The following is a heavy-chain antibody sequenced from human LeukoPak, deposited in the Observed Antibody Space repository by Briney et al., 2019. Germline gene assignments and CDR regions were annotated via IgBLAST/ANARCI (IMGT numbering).Heavy chain of an antibody. CDR3: AELGITMIGGV. J-gene: IGHJ6*04. Sequence: GGSLRLSCEASGFSFTNFAMAWVRQAPGRGLEWVSYISSSGSTIYYADSVKGRFTISRDNAKNSLYLQMNSLRAEDTAVYYCAELGITMIGGVWGKGTTVTISS. CDR1: GFSFTNFA. V-gene: IGHV3-48*03. D-gene: IGHD3-10*02. CDR2: ISSSGSTI.